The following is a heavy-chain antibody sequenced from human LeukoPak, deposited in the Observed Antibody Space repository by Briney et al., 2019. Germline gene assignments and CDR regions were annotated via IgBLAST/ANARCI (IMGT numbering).Heavy chain of an antibody. Sequence: SETLSLTCTVSGGSISSYYWNWIRQPPGKGLEWIGYIYYSGSTNYNPSLRSRVTISVGTSKNQFSLKLSSVTAADTAVYYCARHEGWLQSDYYYGMDVWGQGTTVTVSS. D-gene: IGHD5-24*01. CDR2: IYYSGST. V-gene: IGHV4-59*01. CDR1: GGSISSYY. J-gene: IGHJ6*02. CDR3: ARHEGWLQSDYYYGMDV.